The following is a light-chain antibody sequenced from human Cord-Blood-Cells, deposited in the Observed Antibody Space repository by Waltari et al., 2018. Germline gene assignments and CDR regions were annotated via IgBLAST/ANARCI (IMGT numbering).Light chain of an antibody. J-gene: IGLJ2*01. V-gene: IGLV2-23*01. Sequence: QSALTQPASVSGSPGQSITISSPGTSSVVGSYNLVSWYQQHPGKAPKLMIYEGSKRPSGVSNRFSGSKSGNTASLTISGLQAEDEADYYCCSYAGSRVFGGGTKLTVL. CDR2: EGS. CDR1: SSVVGSYNL. CDR3: CSYAGSRV.